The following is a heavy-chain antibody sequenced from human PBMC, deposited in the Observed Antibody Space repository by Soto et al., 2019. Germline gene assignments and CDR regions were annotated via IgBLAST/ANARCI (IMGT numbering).Heavy chain of an antibody. CDR1: GFPFSTYG. V-gene: IGHV3-23*01. Sequence: EMQLLDSGGCWVQPGGSRSLSCVVFGFPFSTYGVTGVRQAPGKGLEWVWGVSGGSGVTHYTDSVKGRFTIAGDDSKNTVYLQMHSLRGEDTAVYYCTRWNGYGDLWGQGTLVTVS. CDR2: VSGGSGVT. J-gene: IGHJ5*02. CDR3: TRWNGYGDL. D-gene: IGHD1-1*01.